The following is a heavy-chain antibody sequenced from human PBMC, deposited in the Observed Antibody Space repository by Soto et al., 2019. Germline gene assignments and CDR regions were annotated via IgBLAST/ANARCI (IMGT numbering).Heavy chain of an antibody. Sequence: GGSLRLSCAASGFTFNHYGMAWVRQAPGKGLEWVSVISGSGGTTYYADSVKGRFTIPRDNSKSTVYLQMNSLRVEDTALYSCAKVIVLGASTIEFWGPGTLVTVSS. D-gene: IGHD6-6*01. CDR2: ISGSGGTT. V-gene: IGHV3-23*01. CDR1: GFTFNHYG. CDR3: AKVIVLGASTIEF. J-gene: IGHJ4*02.